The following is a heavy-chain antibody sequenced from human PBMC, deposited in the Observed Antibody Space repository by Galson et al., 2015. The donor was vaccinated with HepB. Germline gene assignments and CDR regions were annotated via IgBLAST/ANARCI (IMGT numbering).Heavy chain of an antibody. J-gene: IGHJ5*02. Sequence: SVKVSCKASGYTFTSYAMHWVRQAPGQRLEWMGWINAGNGNTKYSQKFQGRVTITRDTSASTAYMELSSLRSEDTAVYYCARDPGYCSGGSCYWFDPWGQGTLVTVSS. CDR2: INAGNGNT. D-gene: IGHD2-15*01. CDR1: GYTFTSYA. V-gene: IGHV1-3*01. CDR3: ARDPGYCSGGSCYWFDP.